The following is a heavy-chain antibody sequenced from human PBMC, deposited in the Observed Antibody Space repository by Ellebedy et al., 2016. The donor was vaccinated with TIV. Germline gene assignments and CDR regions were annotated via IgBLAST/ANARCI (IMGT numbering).Heavy chain of an antibody. Sequence: SETLSLTCTVSGGSITSYYWSWIRQPPGKGLEWIGCVSNSGTVNYNPSLKSRVTISVDTSQNQFSLKLSSVTAADTAVFYCARVRYGDYGIDYWGQGTLVTVSS. V-gene: IGHV4-59*01. CDR1: GGSITSYY. J-gene: IGHJ4*02. CDR2: VSNSGTV. D-gene: IGHD4-17*01. CDR3: ARVRYGDYGIDY.